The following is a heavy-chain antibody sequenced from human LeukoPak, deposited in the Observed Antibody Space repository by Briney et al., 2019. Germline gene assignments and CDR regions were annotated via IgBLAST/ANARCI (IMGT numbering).Heavy chain of an antibody. CDR2: ISGSAGST. Sequence: GGSLRLSCTASGFTFSNFGMSWVRQAPGKGLEWLSTISGSAGSTHYADSVKRRFTISRDPSKNMLYLQMTSLRAEDTALYYCAKGSTFGDLNYFDSWGQGALVSVSS. CDR1: GFTFSNFG. J-gene: IGHJ4*02. V-gene: IGHV3-23*01. CDR3: AKGSTFGDLNYFDS. D-gene: IGHD4-17*01.